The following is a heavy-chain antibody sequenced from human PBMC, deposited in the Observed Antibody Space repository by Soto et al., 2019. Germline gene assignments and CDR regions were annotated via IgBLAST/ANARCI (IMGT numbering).Heavy chain of an antibody. D-gene: IGHD3-16*01. J-gene: IGHJ4*01. V-gene: IGHV3-49*03. CDR1: GFTFGDYA. CDR2: IRTKAYGETI. Sequence: PGGSLRLSCTASGFTFGDYAMSWFRQAPGKGLEWISLIRTKAYGETIEYAASVKGRFTISRDDSNGVAYLQMNSLKTEDTALYSCPRAGCGLGGNYYFDYWGHGTLVPVSS. CDR3: PRAGCGLGGNYYFDY.